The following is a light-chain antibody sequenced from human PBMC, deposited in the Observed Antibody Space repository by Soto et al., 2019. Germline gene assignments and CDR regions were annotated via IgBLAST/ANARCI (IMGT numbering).Light chain of an antibody. CDR1: SSNIGAGYD. CDR3: QSYDSSLSGAV. Sequence: QSVLTQPPSVSEAPGQRVTISCTGSSSNIGAGYDVHWYQQLPGTAPKLLIYGNSNRPSGVPDRFSDSKSGTSASLATTGLQAEDEADYYCQSYDSSLSGAVFGGGTQLTVL. J-gene: IGLJ7*01. V-gene: IGLV1-40*01. CDR2: GNS.